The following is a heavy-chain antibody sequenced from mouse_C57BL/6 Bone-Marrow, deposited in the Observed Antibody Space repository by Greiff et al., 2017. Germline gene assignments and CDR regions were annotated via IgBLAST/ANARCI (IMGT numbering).Heavy chain of an antibody. J-gene: IGHJ2*01. CDR3: ARWPVVATDY. D-gene: IGHD1-1*01. Sequence: QVQLQQPGAELVRPGTSVKLSCKASGYTFTSYWMHWVKQRPGQGLEWIGVIDPSDSYTNYNQKFKGKATLTVDTSSSTAYMQLSSLTSEDSAVYYCARWPVVATDYWGQGTTLTVSS. CDR1: GYTFTSYW. CDR2: IDPSDSYT. V-gene: IGHV1-59*01.